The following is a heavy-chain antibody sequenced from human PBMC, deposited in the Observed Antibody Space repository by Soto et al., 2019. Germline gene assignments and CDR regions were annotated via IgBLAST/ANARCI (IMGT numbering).Heavy chain of an antibody. Sequence: GGSLRLSCAVSGSIFSSYGMHWVRQAPGKGLEWVAVTSYDGRNNNYADSVRGRFTISRDNSKSTLYLQMNSLRPEDTAVYYCAKDTYYHDSTGFYVFDYWGRGTPVTVPS. CDR2: TSYDGRNN. V-gene: IGHV3-30*18. J-gene: IGHJ4*02. CDR3: AKDTYYHDSTGFYVFDY. CDR1: GSIFSSYG. D-gene: IGHD3-22*01.